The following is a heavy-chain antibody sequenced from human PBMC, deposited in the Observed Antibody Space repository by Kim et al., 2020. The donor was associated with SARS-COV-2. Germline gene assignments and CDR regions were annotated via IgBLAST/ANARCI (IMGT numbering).Heavy chain of an antibody. Sequence: GGSLRLSCAASGFTFRGYNMNWVRQAPGKGLEWVSLFYSGAGAINYADSVKGRFTISRDNAKNTLYLQMTTLRVEDTAVYYCVKGTGLILPADSADKLDVWGQGTTVTVSS. J-gene: IGHJ6*02. CDR1: GFTFRGYN. CDR3: VKGTGLILPADSADKLDV. CDR2: FYSGAGAI. V-gene: IGHV3-23*03. D-gene: IGHD3-22*01.